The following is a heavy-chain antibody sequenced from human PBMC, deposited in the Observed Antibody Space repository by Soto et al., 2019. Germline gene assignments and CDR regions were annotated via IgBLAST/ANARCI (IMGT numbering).Heavy chain of an antibody. CDR1: GGSVSSGSYY. J-gene: IGHJ3*01. CDR2: IYYSGST. D-gene: IGHD3-9*01. V-gene: IGHV4-61*01. Sequence: PSETLSLTCTVSGGSVSSGSYYWSWIRQPPGKGLACIGYIYYSGSTNYNPSLKSRVTISVDTSKNQFSLKLTSVTAADTAVYYCARAAGGADYFDDAFDVWGQGSMVTVSS. CDR3: ARAAGGADYFDDAFDV.